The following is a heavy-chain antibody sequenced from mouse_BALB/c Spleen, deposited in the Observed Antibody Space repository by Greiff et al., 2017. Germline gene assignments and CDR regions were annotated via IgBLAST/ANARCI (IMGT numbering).Heavy chain of an antibody. V-gene: IGHV1S22*01. D-gene: IGHD3-3*01. CDR2: IYPGSGST. Sequence: LQQPGSELVRPGASVKLSCKASGYTFTSYWMHWVKQRPGQGLEWIGNIYPGSGSTNYDEKFKSKATLTVDTSSSTAYMQLSSLTSEDSAVYYCTRSGTGGYYFDYWGQGTTLTVSS. J-gene: IGHJ2*01. CDR1: GYTFTSYW. CDR3: TRSGTGGYYFDY.